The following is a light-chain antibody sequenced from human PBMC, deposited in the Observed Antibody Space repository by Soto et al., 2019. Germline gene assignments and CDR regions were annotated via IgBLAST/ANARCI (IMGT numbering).Light chain of an antibody. Sequence: EVVMTQSPATLSVSPGERATLSCRASQSVRSHLAWYQQKPVQAPSLLIFGASTRATGVPARFSGSESGTEFTLTISSLQSEDVAVYFCQQYNDWPRTFGGGTKVEIK. V-gene: IGKV3-15*01. CDR3: QQYNDWPRT. CDR1: QSVRSH. CDR2: GAS. J-gene: IGKJ4*01.